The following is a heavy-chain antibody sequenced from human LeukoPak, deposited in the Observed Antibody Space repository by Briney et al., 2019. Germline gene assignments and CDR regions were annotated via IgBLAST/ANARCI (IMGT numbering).Heavy chain of an antibody. V-gene: IGHV3-53*01. CDR2: IYSGGST. CDR1: GFTVSSNY. J-gene: IGHJ6*03. CDR3: AKSGSGYYRSYYYYMDV. Sequence: GGSLRLSCAASGFTVSSNYMSWVRQAPGKGLEWVSVIYSGGSTYYADSVKGRFTISRDNSKNTLHLQMNSLRAEDTAVYYCAKSGSGYYRSYYYYMDVWGKGTTVTVSS. D-gene: IGHD3-3*01.